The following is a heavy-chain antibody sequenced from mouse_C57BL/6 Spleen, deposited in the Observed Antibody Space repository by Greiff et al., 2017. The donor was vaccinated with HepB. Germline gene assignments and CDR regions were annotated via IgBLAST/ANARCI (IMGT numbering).Heavy chain of an antibody. CDR1: GYSITSGYY. D-gene: IGHD2-4*01. CDR2: ISYDGSN. V-gene: IGHV3-6*01. Sequence: VQLKESGPGLVKPSQSLSLTCSVTGYSITSGYYWNWIRQFPGNKLEWMGYISYDGSNNYNPSLKHRISITRDTSKNQFCLTLNSVTTEDTATYYCARGDYDRGFAYWGQGTLVTVSA. J-gene: IGHJ3*01. CDR3: ARGDYDRGFAY.